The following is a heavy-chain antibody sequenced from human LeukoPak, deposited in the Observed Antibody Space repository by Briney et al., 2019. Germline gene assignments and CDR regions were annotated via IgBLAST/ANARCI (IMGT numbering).Heavy chain of an antibody. V-gene: IGHV3-23*01. CDR1: GFSFSSYA. J-gene: IGHJ4*02. Sequence: GGSLRLSCAASGFSFSSYAMNWIRQAPGKGLEWVSGISSSGVSTYYAESVKGRFTISRDNSKNTLFLQMNGPRAEDTAVYYCAKDLRSTLWLPYWGQGTLVTVSS. D-gene: IGHD3-10*01. CDR2: ISSSGVST. CDR3: AKDLRSTLWLPY.